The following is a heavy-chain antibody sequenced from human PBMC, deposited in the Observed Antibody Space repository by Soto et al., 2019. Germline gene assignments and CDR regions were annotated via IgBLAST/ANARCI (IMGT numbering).Heavy chain of an antibody. V-gene: IGHV3-23*01. J-gene: IGHJ4*02. CDR3: AKEKIASTVADFFDY. D-gene: IGHD6-19*01. CDR1: GFTFNNYA. CDR2: ISGSGSST. Sequence: EVHLLESGGGLVQPGGSLRLSCEASGFTFNNYAMTWVRQTPGKGLQWVSTISGSGSSTFYADSVRGRFTISRDNSKNTLYLQINSLRAEDTALYYCAKEKIASTVADFFDYWGQGTLVTVSS.